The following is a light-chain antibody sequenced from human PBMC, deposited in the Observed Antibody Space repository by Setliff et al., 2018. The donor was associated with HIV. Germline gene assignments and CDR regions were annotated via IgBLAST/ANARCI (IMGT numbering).Light chain of an antibody. CDR1: GNNIANYGS. V-gene: IGLV2-23*02. CDR3: CSNASCDTWR. Sequence: QSALTQPASVAGSPGQSITISCNGGGNNIANYGSVSWYQEHPGEVPKLIIYEVAKRPSGVSNRFSGSKSGNTASLTTSGLQTEDEADYYCCSNASCDTWRFCGWTK. CDR2: EVA. J-gene: IGLJ2*01.